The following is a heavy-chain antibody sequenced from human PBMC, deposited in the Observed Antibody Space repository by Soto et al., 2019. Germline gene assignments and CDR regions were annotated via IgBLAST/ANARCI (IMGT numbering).Heavy chain of an antibody. Sequence: QVQLVQSGAEVKKPGSSVKVSCKASGGTFSSYTISWVRQAPGQGLEWMGRIIPILGIANYAQKFQGRVTITADKSTSTAYMELSSLRSEDTAVYYCARAGYVVTAIRLHDAFDIWGQGTMVTGSS. CDR3: ARAGYVVTAIRLHDAFDI. J-gene: IGHJ3*02. D-gene: IGHD2-21*02. CDR2: IIPILGIA. V-gene: IGHV1-69*02. CDR1: GGTFSSYT.